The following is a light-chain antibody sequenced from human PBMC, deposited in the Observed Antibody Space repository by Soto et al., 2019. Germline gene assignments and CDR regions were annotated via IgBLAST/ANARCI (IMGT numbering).Light chain of an antibody. CDR2: GAS. Sequence: EIVLTQSPATLSLSPGERATLSCGASQSVSSSYLAWYQQKPGQAPSLLIYGASTRATGTPARFSGSGSGTEFTLTISSLQSEDFAVYYCQQYIRWPLTFGGGTKVDI. CDR1: QSVSSSY. CDR3: QQYIRWPLT. J-gene: IGKJ4*01. V-gene: IGKV3-15*01.